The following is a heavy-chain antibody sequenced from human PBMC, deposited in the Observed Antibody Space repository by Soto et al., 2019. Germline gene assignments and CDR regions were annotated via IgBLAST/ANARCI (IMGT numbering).Heavy chain of an antibody. CDR3: EIARYGSGSYYKDY. V-gene: IGHV1-24*01. J-gene: IGHJ4*02. CDR1: GYTLTELS. CDR2: FDPEDGET. Sequence: ASVKVSCKVSGYTLTELSMHWVRQAPGKGLEWMGGFDPEDGETIYAQKFQGRVTMTEDTSTDTAYMELSSLRSEDTAVYYCEIARYGSGSYYKDYWGQGTLVTVSS. D-gene: IGHD3-10*01.